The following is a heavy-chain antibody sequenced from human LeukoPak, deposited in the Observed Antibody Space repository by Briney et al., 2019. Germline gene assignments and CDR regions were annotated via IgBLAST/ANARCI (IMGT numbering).Heavy chain of an antibody. CDR2: INHSGST. J-gene: IGHJ4*02. D-gene: IGHD2-15*01. CDR3: ARGGGYCSGGSCFDY. Sequence: SETLSLTCAVYGGSLSGYSWSWIRQPPGKGLEWIGEINHSGSTNYNPSLKSRVTISVDTSKNQFSLRLSSVTAADTAVYYCARGGGYCSGGSCFDYWGQGTLVTVSS. CDR1: GGSLSGYS. V-gene: IGHV4-34*01.